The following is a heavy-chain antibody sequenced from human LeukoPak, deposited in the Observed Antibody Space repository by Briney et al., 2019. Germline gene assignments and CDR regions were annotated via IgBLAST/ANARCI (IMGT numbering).Heavy chain of an antibody. CDR2: IKSKTDGGTT. V-gene: IGHV3-15*01. J-gene: IGHJ4*02. CDR1: GFTFSNAW. Sequence: PGGSLRLSCAASGFTFSNAWMSWVRQAPGKGLEWDGRIKSKTDGGTTDYAAPVKGRFTISRDDSKNTLYLQMNSLKTEDTAVYYCTTRRVPAAMLFDYWGQGALVTVSS. CDR3: TTRRVPAAMLFDY. D-gene: IGHD2-2*01.